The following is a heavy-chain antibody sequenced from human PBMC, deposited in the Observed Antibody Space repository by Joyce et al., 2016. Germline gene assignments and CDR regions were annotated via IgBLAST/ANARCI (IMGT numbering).Heavy chain of an antibody. Sequence: EVQLVESGGGLVQPGGSLRLSCASSGFSFSSSWMTWVRQAPGKGLEWVGNIKEDGTQKYYGDSVKGRFTISRDNDKNSVYLQSNSLGGEDTAVYYCARDRGWFAIDFWGQGTLVSVSS. CDR1: GFSFSSSW. D-gene: IGHD3-10*01. V-gene: IGHV3-7*03. CDR2: IKEDGTQK. J-gene: IGHJ4*02. CDR3: ARDRGWFAIDF.